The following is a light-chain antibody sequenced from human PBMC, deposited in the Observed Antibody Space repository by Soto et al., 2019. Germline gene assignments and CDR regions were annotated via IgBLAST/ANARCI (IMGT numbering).Light chain of an antibody. CDR3: QQYTTSPQIT. V-gene: IGKV3-20*01. CDR2: GAS. J-gene: IGKJ5*01. CDR1: QSVSSSY. Sequence: EIVLTQSPGTLYLSPGERATLSCRASQSVSSSYLAWYQQKPGQAPRLLIYGASSRATGIPDRFSGSGSGTDFSLTISRLEPEDFAVYYCQQYTTSPQITFGQGTRLEIK.